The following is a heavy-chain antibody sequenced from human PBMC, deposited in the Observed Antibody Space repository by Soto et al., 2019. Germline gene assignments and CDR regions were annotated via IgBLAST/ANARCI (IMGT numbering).Heavy chain of an antibody. CDR2: IIPILGIA. CDR3: ARGAGGSGIDY. Sequence: QVQLVQSGAEVQKPGSSVKVSCKASGGTFSSYTISWVRQAPGQGLEWMGRIIPILGIANYAQKFQGRVTITADKSTSTAYMELSSLRSEDTAVYYCARGAGGSGIDYWGQGTLVTVSS. J-gene: IGHJ4*02. V-gene: IGHV1-69*02. D-gene: IGHD3-10*01. CDR1: GGTFSSYT.